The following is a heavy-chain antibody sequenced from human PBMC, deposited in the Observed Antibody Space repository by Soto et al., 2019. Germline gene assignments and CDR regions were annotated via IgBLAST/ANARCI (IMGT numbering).Heavy chain of an antibody. Sequence: QVQLVQSGAEVKTPESSVKVSCKASGDNFRNNAFSWVRQAPGQGLEWMGGIIPIFTAANYAQRYQGRVTITADESTTTVYLCLNSLTSEDTAVYYCARGGPSSSPHHYANGLDVWGQGTAVSVTS. V-gene: IGHV1-69*01. CDR2: IIPIFTAA. J-gene: IGHJ6*02. CDR3: ARGGPSSSPHHYANGLDV. D-gene: IGHD6-6*01. CDR1: GDNFRNNA.